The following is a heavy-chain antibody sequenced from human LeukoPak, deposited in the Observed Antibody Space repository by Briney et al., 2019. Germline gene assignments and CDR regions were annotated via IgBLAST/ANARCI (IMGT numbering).Heavy chain of an antibody. CDR3: ASRVRSSPDY. CDR1: GGSISSSSYY. Sequence: PSETLSLTCTVSGGSISSSSYYWGWIRQPPGKGLEWIGSIYYSGSTYYNPSLKSRVTISVDTSKNQFSPKLSSVTAADTAVYYCASRVRSSPDYWDQGTLVTVSS. D-gene: IGHD3-10*01. J-gene: IGHJ4*02. CDR2: IYYSGST. V-gene: IGHV4-39*01.